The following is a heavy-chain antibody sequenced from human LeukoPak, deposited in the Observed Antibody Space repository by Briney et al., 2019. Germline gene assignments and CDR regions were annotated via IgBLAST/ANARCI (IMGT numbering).Heavy chain of an antibody. CDR1: GFTFNKYW. V-gene: IGHV3-74*01. J-gene: IGHJ4*02. CDR2: INPDGSST. CDR3: ASITPGY. Sequence: PGGSLRLSCVAPGFTFNKYWMHWVRHAAGKGLVWVSRINPDGSSTDYADSVKGRFTISRDNAKNTLYLQMNTLRAEDTALYFCASITPGYWGQGNLVTVSS. D-gene: IGHD1-14*01.